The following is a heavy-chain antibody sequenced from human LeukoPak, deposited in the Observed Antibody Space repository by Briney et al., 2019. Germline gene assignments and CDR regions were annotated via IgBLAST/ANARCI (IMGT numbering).Heavy chain of an antibody. V-gene: IGHV1-8*03. Sequence: GSVKVSCKASGYTFSSYDINWVRLATGQGLEWMGWMNPNSGNTGYTQKFQGRVTITRNTFISTAYMELSSLTSEDTAVYYCARRLGLRWDLQAFDIWGQGTMVTVSS. CDR2: MNPNSGNT. CDR3: ARRLGLRWDLQAFDI. CDR1: GYTFSSYD. J-gene: IGHJ3*02. D-gene: IGHD4-23*01.